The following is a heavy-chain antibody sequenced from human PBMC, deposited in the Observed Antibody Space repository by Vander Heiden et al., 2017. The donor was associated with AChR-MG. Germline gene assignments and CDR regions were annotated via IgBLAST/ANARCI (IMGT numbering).Heavy chain of an antibody. CDR2: ISYDGSNK. V-gene: IGHV3-30-3*01. CDR3: ARDKFDYGDALFDY. D-gene: IGHD4-17*01. Sequence: QVQLVESGGGVVQPGRSLRPSCAASGFTFSSYAMHWVRQAPGKGLEWVAVISYDGSNKYYADSVKGRFTISRDNSKNTLYLQMNSLRAEDTAVYYCARDKFDYGDALFDYWGQGTLVTVSS. CDR1: GFTFSSYA. J-gene: IGHJ4*02.